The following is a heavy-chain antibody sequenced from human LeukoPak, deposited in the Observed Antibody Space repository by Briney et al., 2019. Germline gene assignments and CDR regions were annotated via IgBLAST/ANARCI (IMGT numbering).Heavy chain of an antibody. V-gene: IGHV1-2*02. D-gene: IGHD6-19*01. CDR2: INPNSGGT. J-gene: IGHJ3*02. Sequence: ASVNVSCKASGYTFTGYYMHWVRQAPGQGLEWMGWINPNSGGTNYAQKFQGRVTMTRDTSISTAYMELSRLRSDDTAVYYCARARVAVAGHYRGFDAFDIWGQGTMVTVSS. CDR3: ARARVAVAGHYRGFDAFDI. CDR1: GYTFTGYY.